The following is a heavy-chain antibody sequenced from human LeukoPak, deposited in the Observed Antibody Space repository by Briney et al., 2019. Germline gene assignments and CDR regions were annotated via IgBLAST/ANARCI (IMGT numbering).Heavy chain of an antibody. CDR2: IDHSGST. J-gene: IGHJ6*03. Sequence: SETLSLTCTVSGYSISSGYYWGWIRQPPGKGLGWIWIIDHSGSTYYNPSLKDRVTITVDTSTNNFSLKLSSVTSADTAVYYCARGKVLRFLEWPYYMDVWGKGTTVTVSS. V-gene: IGHV4-38-2*02. CDR1: GYSISSGYY. CDR3: ARGKVLRFLEWPYYMDV. D-gene: IGHD3-3*01.